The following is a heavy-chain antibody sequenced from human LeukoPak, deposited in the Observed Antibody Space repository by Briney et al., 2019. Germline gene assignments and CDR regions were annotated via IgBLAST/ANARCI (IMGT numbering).Heavy chain of an antibody. J-gene: IGHJ4*02. CDR2: IYYDGSEK. CDR1: GLTFRNYG. D-gene: IGHD2-15*01. Sequence: PGGSLRLSCAVSGLTFRNYGMHWVRQAPGKGLEWVAIIYYDGSEKYYVDSVKGRFTISRDNSKNTLHLQMNSLRAEDTALYYCASGRGGRGGINYFDYWGQGTLVTVSS. V-gene: IGHV3-33*01. CDR3: ASGRGGRGGINYFDY.